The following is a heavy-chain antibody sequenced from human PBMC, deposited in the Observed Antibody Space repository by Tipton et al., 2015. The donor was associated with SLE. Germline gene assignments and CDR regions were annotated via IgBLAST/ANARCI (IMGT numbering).Heavy chain of an antibody. D-gene: IGHD1-26*01. V-gene: IGHV4-59*13. CDR2: IYYSGFT. J-gene: IGHJ2*01. CDR1: GGSISSDY. Sequence: TLSLTCTVSGGSISSDYWSWIRQPPGKGLEWIGYIYYSGFTDYNPSLKSRVTMSLDTSKNQFSMKMSSVTAADTAVYFCARDPLAVGDGESLDLWGRGTLVTVSS. CDR3: ARDPLAVGDGESLDL.